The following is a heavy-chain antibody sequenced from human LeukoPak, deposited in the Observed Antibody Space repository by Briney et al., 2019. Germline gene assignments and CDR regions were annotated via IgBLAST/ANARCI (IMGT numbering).Heavy chain of an antibody. CDR3: ARGGRGHYMDV. V-gene: IGHV4-34*01. CDR2: INHSGIT. Sequence: PSETLSLTCAVYGGSFSGYYWSWIRQPPGKGLEWIGEINHSGITNYNPSLKSRVLISVDTSKSQFSLKLSSVTAADTAVFYCARGGRGHYMDVWGKGTTVTVS. J-gene: IGHJ6*03. CDR1: GGSFSGYY.